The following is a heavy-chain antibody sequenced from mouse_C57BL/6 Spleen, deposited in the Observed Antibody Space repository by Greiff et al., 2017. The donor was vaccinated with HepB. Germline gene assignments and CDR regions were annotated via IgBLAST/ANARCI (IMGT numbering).Heavy chain of an antibody. CDR2: IWSGGST. CDR3: ASRYGYDGFAY. J-gene: IGHJ3*01. V-gene: IGHV2-2*01. Sequence: QVQLQQSGPGLVQPSQSLSITCTVSGFSLTSYGVHWVRQSPGKGLEWLGVIWSGGSTDYNAAFISRLSISKDNSKSQVFFKMNSLQADDTAIYYCASRYGYDGFAYWGQGTLVTVSA. D-gene: IGHD2-2*01. CDR1: GFSLTSYG.